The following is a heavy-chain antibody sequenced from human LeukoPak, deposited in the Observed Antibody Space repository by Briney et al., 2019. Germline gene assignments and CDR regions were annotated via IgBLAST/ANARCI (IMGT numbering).Heavy chain of an antibody. CDR3: AREFRYGSGSYLDY. Sequence: ASLKVSSKASGYTFTSYSMHCAPQAPGQGLEWRGIINPSGGGTNYAKKFQGRVTMTRDTSTSTVYMELSSLRSEDTAVYYCAREFRYGSGSYLDYWGQGTLVTVSS. CDR2: INPSGGGT. J-gene: IGHJ4*02. D-gene: IGHD3-10*01. V-gene: IGHV1-46*01. CDR1: GYTFTSYS.